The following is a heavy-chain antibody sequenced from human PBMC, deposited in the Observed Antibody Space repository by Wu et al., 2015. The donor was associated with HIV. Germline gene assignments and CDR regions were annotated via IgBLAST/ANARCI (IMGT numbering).Heavy chain of an antibody. CDR1: GGTFDSYA. CDR2: IIPIFDTA. V-gene: IGHV1-69*05. J-gene: IGHJ4*02. CDR3: ARAPVYYYDSSAYYLDY. D-gene: IGHD3-22*01. Sequence: QVQLIQSGPEMKRPGSSLKVSCKASGGTFDSYAVSWVRQVPGQGLQWLGGIIPIFDTATYAQKFQGRVTITTDESTSTAYMELSSLRSEDTAFYYCARAPVYYYDSSAYYLDYWGRGNAGHRLL.